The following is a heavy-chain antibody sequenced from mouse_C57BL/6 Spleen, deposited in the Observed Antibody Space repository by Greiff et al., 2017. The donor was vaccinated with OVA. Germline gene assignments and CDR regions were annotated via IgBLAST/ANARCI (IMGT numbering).Heavy chain of an antibody. CDR3: ARRWDPYYFDY. CDR2: IDPSDSYT. J-gene: IGHJ2*01. D-gene: IGHD4-1*01. Sequence: QVQLQQPGAELVMPGASVKLSCKASGYTFTSYWMHWVKQRPGQGLEWIGEIDPSDSYTNYNQKFKGKSTLTVDKSSSTAYMQLSSLTSEDSAVYYCARRWDPYYFDYWGQGTTLTVSS. CDR1: GYTFTSYW. V-gene: IGHV1-69*01.